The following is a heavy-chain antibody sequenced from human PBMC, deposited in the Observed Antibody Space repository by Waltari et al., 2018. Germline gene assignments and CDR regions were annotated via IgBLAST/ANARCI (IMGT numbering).Heavy chain of an antibody. D-gene: IGHD3-22*01. V-gene: IGHV1-69*01. J-gene: IGHJ4*02. CDR3: ARAGGYYYDSSGYLFDY. CDR1: GGTFSSYA. CDR2: IIPIFGTA. Sequence: GAEVKKPGSSVKVSCKASGGTFSSYAISWVRQAPGQGLEWMGGIIPIFGTANYAQKFQGRVTITADESTSTAYMELSSLRSEDTAVYYCARAGGYYYDSSGYLFDYWGQGTLVTVSS.